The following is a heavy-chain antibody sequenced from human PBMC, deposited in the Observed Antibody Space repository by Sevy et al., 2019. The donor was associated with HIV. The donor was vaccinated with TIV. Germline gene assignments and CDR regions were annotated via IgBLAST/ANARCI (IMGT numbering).Heavy chain of an antibody. Sequence: GGSLRLSCAASGFTFSSYWMSWVRQAPGKGLEWVANIKQDGSEKYYVDSVKGRFTSSRDNTKNSLYLQMTSVRAEDMAVYYCARLGASTYYYYGMDVWGQGTTVTVSS. V-gene: IGHV3-7*03. J-gene: IGHJ6*02. CDR2: IKQDGSEK. CDR3: ARLGASTYYYYGMDV. D-gene: IGHD2-2*01. CDR1: GFTFSSYW.